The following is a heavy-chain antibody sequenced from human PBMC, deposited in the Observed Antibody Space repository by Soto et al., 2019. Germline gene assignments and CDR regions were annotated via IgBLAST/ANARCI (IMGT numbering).Heavy chain of an antibody. CDR1: GGSISSGGYS. CDR2: IYHSGST. D-gene: IGHD6-13*01. Sequence: SETLSLTCGVSGGSISSGGYSWSWIRQPPGKGLEWIGYIYHSGSTYYNPSLKSRVTISVDRSKNQFSLKLSSVTAADTAVYYCARARRIAAAGSFPPNWFDPWGQGTLVTVSS. V-gene: IGHV4-30-2*01. J-gene: IGHJ5*02. CDR3: ARARRIAAAGSFPPNWFDP.